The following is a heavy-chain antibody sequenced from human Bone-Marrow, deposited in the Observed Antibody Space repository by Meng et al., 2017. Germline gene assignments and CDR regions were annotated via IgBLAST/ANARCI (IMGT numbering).Heavy chain of an antibody. J-gene: IGHJ4*02. CDR1: GGSISSYY. CDR2: IYYSGST. V-gene: IGHV4-59*08. D-gene: IGHD6-19*01. Sequence: SETLSLTCTVSGGSISSYYWSWIRQPPGKGLEWIGYIYYSGSTNYNPSLKSRVTISVDTSKNQFSLKLSSVTAADTAVYYCARGPHYMSYSSGWYYFDYWGQGTLVTGS. CDR3: ARGPHYMSYSSGWYYFDY.